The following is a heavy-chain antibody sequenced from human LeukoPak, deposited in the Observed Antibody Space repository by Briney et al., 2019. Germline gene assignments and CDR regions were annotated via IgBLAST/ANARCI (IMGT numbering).Heavy chain of an antibody. CDR1: GYTLTELS. CDR2: FDPEDGET. CDR3: ATFPDDVTTVTYFDY. J-gene: IGHJ4*02. V-gene: IGHV1-24*01. D-gene: IGHD4-17*01. Sequence: GASVKVSCTVSGYTLTELSMHWVRQAPGKGLEWMGGFDPEDGETIYAQKFQGRVTMTEDTSTDTAYMELSSLRSEDTAVYYCATFPDDVTTVTYFDYWGQGTLVTVSS.